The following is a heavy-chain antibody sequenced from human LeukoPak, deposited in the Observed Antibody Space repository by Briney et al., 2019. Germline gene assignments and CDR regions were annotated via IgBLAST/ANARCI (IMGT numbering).Heavy chain of an antibody. Sequence: PSETLSLTCAVYGGSFSGYYWSWIRQPPGKGLEWIGEINHSGSTNYNPSLKSRVTISVDTSKNQFSLQLNSVTPEDTAVYYCAREPGGAEYSGYDPFDFWGQGTPVTVSS. D-gene: IGHD5-12*01. V-gene: IGHV4-34*01. CDR3: AREPGGAEYSGYDPFDF. CDR2: INHSGST. CDR1: GGSFSGYY. J-gene: IGHJ4*02.